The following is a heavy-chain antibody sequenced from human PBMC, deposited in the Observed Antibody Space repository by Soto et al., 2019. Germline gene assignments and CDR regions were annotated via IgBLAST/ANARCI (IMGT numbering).Heavy chain of an antibody. CDR1: GFTFGDYA. D-gene: IGHD2-15*01. CDR3: TSDSVVVAATPTSYYYYYMDV. Sequence: GGSLRLSCTASGFTFGDYAMSWFRQAPGKGLEWVGFIRSKAYGGATAYAASVKGRFTISRDDSKSIANLQMNSLKNRDTAVDYCTSDSVVVAATPTSYYYYYMDVWGKGTTVTVSS. J-gene: IGHJ6*03. CDR2: IRSKAYGGAT. V-gene: IGHV3-49*03.